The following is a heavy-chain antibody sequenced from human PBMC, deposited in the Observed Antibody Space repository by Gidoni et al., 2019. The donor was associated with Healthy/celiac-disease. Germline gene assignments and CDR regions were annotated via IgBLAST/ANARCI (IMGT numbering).Heavy chain of an antibody. Sequence: EVRLVESGGGLVQPGGSLRLSCAASGFTVSSNYMSWVRQAPGKGLEWVSVIYSGGSTYYADSVKGRFTISRDNSKNTLYLQMNSLRAEDTAVYYCARVSRYSSGKGPWGQGTLVTVSS. CDR3: ARVSRYSSGKGP. V-gene: IGHV3-66*01. D-gene: IGHD6-19*01. CDR2: IYSGGST. J-gene: IGHJ5*02. CDR1: GFTVSSNY.